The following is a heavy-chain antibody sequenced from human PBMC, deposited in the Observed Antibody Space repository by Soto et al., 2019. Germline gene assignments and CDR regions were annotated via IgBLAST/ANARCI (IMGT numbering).Heavy chain of an antibody. D-gene: IGHD7-27*01. V-gene: IGHV1-18*04. CDR2: ISAYNGNT. J-gene: IGHJ6*02. Sequence: VASVKVSCKASGDTFIGHYIHWVRQAPGQGLEWMGWISAYNGNTNYAQKLQGRVTMTTDTSTSTAYMELRSLRSDDTAVYYCARGMGMGYYYGMDVWGQGTTVTVSS. CDR1: GDTFIGHY. CDR3: ARGMGMGYYYGMDV.